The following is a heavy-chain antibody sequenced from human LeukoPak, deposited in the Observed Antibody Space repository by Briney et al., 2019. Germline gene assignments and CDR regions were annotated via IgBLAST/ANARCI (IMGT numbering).Heavy chain of an antibody. J-gene: IGHJ4*02. D-gene: IGHD6-13*01. V-gene: IGHV3-48*01. CDR1: GFTFSSYS. CDR2: ISSSSSTI. Sequence: PGGTLRLSCAASGFTFSSYSMNWVRQAPGKGLEWVSYISSSSSTIYYADSVKGRFTISRDNAKNSLYLQMNSLRAEDTAVYYCARDLVTAAAGPPHWGQGTLVTVSS. CDR3: ARDLVTAAAGPPH.